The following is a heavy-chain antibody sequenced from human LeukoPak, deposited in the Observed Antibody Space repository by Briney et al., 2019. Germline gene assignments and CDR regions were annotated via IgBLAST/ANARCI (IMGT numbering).Heavy chain of an antibody. D-gene: IGHD3-10*01. V-gene: IGHV3-23*01. CDR1: GFTFSSCA. Sequence: GGSLRLSCAASGFTFSSCAMGWVRQAPGKGLEWVSAISGGGGNTYYADSVKGRFTISRDNSKNNIYLQMNSLGAEDTALYYCAKDLFTMVRGLITPFDNWGQGTLVTVSS. CDR3: AKDLFTMVRGLITPFDN. CDR2: ISGGGGNT. J-gene: IGHJ4*02.